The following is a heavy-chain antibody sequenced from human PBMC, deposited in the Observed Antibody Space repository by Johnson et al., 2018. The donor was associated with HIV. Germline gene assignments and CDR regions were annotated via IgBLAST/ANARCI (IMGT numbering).Heavy chain of an antibody. D-gene: IGHD2-15*01. CDR3: AGEGSCYSCGAFDI. J-gene: IGHJ3*02. CDR1: GFTFSSYA. Sequence: QVQLVESGGVVQPGRSLRLSCAASGFTFSSYAMHWVRQAPGKGLEWVAAVSFDGSNKDFADSVKGRFTISRDNSKNTLYLQMNSLRAEDTAVYYCAGEGSCYSCGAFDIWGQGTMVTVSS. V-gene: IGHV3-30*04. CDR2: VSFDGSNK.